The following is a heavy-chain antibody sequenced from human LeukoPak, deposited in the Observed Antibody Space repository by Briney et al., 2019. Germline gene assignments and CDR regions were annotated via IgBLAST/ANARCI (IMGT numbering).Heavy chain of an antibody. D-gene: IGHD6-19*01. CDR2: IYYSGST. CDR1: GGSISSYY. CDR3: ARTPADSSGWFDAFDI. J-gene: IGHJ3*02. Sequence: SETLSLTCTVSGGSISSYYWSWIRQPPGKGLEWIGYIYYSGSTNCNPSLKCRVTISVDTSKNQFSLKLSSVTAADTAVYYCARTPADSSGWFDAFDIWGQGTMVTVSS. V-gene: IGHV4-59*08.